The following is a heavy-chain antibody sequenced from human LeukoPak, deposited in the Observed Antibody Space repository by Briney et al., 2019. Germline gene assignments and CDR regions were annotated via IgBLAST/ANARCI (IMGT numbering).Heavy chain of an antibody. V-gene: IGHV3-33*01. J-gene: IGHJ4*02. CDR3: AREGVVLSYYYDSSGYYYFDY. CDR1: GFTFSSYG. Sequence: SGGSLRLSCAASGFTFSSYGMHWVRQAPGKGLEWVAVIWYDGSNKYYADSVKGRFTISRDNSKNTLYLQMNSLRAEDTAVYYCAREGVVLSYYYDSSGYYYFDYWGQGTLVTVSS. D-gene: IGHD3-22*01. CDR2: IWYDGSNK.